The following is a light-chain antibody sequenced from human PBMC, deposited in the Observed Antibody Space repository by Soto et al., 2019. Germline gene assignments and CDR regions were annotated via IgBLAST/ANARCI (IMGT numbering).Light chain of an antibody. CDR1: QSVSSS. CDR2: DAS. CDR3: QQRSNWPLS. Sequence: PGERATLSCRASQSVSSSLAWYQQKPGQAPRLLIYDASNRATGIPARFSGSGSETDFNLTVSSLEPEDFAVYDCQQRSNWPLSFGGGTKVEIK. J-gene: IGKJ4*01. V-gene: IGKV3-11*01.